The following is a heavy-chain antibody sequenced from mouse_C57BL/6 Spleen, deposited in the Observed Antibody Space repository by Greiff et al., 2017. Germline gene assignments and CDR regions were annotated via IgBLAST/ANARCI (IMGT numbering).Heavy chain of an antibody. CDR1: GYSITSGYY. D-gene: IGHD2-3*01. CDR2: ISYDGSN. J-gene: IGHJ2*01. Sequence: VQLQESGPGLVKPSQSLSLTCSVTGYSITSGYYWNWIRQFPGNKLEWMGYISYDGSNNYNPSLKNRISITRDTSQNQFFLKLNSVTTEDTATYYCTRDRGLLRGDYFDYWGQGTTLTVSS. CDR3: TRDRGLLRGDYFDY. V-gene: IGHV3-6*01.